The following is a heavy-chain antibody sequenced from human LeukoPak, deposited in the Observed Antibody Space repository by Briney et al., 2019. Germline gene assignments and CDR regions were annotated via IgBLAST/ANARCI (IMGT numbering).Heavy chain of an antibody. D-gene: IGHD3-10*01. Sequence: GASVKVSCKASGYTFTSYGISWVRQAAGQGLEWMGWINADNNNAYYAEKFQGRVTMTADTSKSTAYMELSSLRYDDTAIYYCTRGALLWFGELFDIWGQGTMITVSS. CDR1: GYTFTSYG. V-gene: IGHV1-18*01. CDR2: INADNNNA. CDR3: TRGALLWFGELFDI. J-gene: IGHJ3*02.